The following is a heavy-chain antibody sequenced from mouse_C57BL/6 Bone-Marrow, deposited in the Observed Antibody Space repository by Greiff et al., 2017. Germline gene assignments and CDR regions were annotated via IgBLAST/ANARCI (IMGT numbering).Heavy chain of an antibody. D-gene: IGHD1-1*02. Sequence: EVKLVESGGGLVKPGGSLKLSCAASGFTFSDYGMHWVRQAPEKGLEWVAYISSGSSTISYAATVKGRFTISRDNAKNTLFLQMTSLRSEDTAMYYCARLLWSYAMDYWGQGTSVTVSS. CDR2: ISSGSSTI. CDR3: ARLLWSYAMDY. CDR1: GFTFSDYG. V-gene: IGHV5-17*01. J-gene: IGHJ4*01.